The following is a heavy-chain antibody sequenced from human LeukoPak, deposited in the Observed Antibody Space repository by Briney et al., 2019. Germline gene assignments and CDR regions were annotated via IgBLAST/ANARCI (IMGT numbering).Heavy chain of an antibody. J-gene: IGHJ4*02. V-gene: IGHV3-23*01. CDR3: AKDTTMIVVADFDY. CDR1: GFTFSSYA. CDR2: ISGSGGST. Sequence: PGGSLRLSCAASGFTFSSYAMSWVRQAPGKGLEWVSAISGSGGSTYYADSVKGRLTISRDNSKNTLYLQMNSLRAEDTAVYYCAKDTTMIVVADFDYWGQGTLVTVSS. D-gene: IGHD3-22*01.